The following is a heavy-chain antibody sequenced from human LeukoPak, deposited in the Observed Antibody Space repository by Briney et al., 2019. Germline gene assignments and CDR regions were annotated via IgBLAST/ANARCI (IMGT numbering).Heavy chain of an antibody. V-gene: IGHV3-64D*06. Sequence: TGGCLRLSCSASGFPFNTYAIHWVRQAPGKGLEYVAGISSNGDNTDFADSAKGRFTISRDNSKSTLFLQMNSLRAEDTAVYFCTRDSALLGVAFDLWGQGTVVTVSS. D-gene: IGHD2-15*01. CDR3: TRDSALLGVAFDL. CDR2: ISSNGDNT. CDR1: GFPFNTYA. J-gene: IGHJ3*01.